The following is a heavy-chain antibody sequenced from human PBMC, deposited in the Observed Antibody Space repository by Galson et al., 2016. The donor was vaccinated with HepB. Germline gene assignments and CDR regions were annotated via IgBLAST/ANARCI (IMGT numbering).Heavy chain of an antibody. Sequence: SETLSLTCTVSGGSVSNSNYYWSWLRQPPGKGLEWIGYIYNSGITNYNPSPKSRVTISVDTSKNQVSLKLSFVTAADTAVYYCASGSTAYYRYFDFWGQGTLVTVSS. V-gene: IGHV4-61*01. CDR3: ASGSTAYYRYFDF. CDR2: IYNSGIT. J-gene: IGHJ4*02. D-gene: IGHD3-22*01. CDR1: GGSVSNSNYY.